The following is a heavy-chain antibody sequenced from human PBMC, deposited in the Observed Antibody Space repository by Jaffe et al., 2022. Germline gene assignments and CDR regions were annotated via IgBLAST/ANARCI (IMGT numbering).Heavy chain of an antibody. Sequence: QVQLVQSGAEVKKPGASVKVSCKASGYTFTGYYMHWVRQAPGQGLEWMGRINPNSGGTNYAQKFQGRVTMTRDTSISTAYMELSRLRSDDTAVYYCARDARITMVQGVRRGFDPWGQGTLVTVSS. CDR2: INPNSGGT. J-gene: IGHJ5*02. D-gene: IGHD3-10*01. V-gene: IGHV1-2*06. CDR1: GYTFTGYY. CDR3: ARDARITMVQGVRRGFDP.